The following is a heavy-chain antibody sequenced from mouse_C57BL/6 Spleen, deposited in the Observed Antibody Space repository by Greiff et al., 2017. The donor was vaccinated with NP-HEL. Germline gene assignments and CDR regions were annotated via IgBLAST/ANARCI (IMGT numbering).Heavy chain of an antibody. CDR1: GYTFTSYW. CDR3: ARSGLLNFDY. J-gene: IGHJ2*01. CDR2: IYPSDSET. Sequence: QVQLKQPGAELVRPGSSVKLSCKASGYTFTSYWMDWVKQRPGQGLEWIGNIYPSDSETHYNQKFKDKATLTVDKSSSTAYMQLSSLTSEDSAVYYCARSGLLNFDYWGQGTTLTVSS. D-gene: IGHD2-3*01. V-gene: IGHV1-61*01.